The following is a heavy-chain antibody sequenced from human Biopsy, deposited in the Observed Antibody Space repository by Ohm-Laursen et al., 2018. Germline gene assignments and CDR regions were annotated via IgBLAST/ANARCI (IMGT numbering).Heavy chain of an antibody. CDR1: EYTLTELP. CDR2: FDPEHGET. J-gene: IGHJ6*02. D-gene: IGHD2-2*01. Sequence: SSVKVSCKVSEYTLTELPMHWVRQAPGKGLEWMGGFDPEHGETLYAQKFQGRVTMTTDTSTSTAYMELRSLRSDDTAVYYCARDYQPTIITIHYYYYGMDVWGQGTTVTVSS. V-gene: IGHV1-24*01. CDR3: ARDYQPTIITIHYYYYGMDV.